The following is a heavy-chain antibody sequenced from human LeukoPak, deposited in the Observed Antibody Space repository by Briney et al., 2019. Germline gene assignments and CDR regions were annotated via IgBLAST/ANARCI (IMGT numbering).Heavy chain of an antibody. V-gene: IGHV4-31*03. CDR3: ARYAREIRGYCSSTSCYGRFDY. D-gene: IGHD2-2*01. J-gene: IGHJ4*02. Sequence: SQTLSLTCTVSGGSINSGGYYWSWIRQHPGKGLEWIGYIYYSGSTYYNPSLKSRVTISVDTSKNQFSLKLSSVTPADTAVYYCARYAREIRGYCSSTSCYGRFDYWGQGTLVTVSS. CDR1: GGSINSGGYY. CDR2: IYYSGST.